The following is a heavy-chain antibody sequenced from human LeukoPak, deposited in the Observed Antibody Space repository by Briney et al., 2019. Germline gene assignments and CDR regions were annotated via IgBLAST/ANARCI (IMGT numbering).Heavy chain of an antibody. D-gene: IGHD5-18*01. CDR1: GFTFSSYA. CDR3: ARDNTHTQFHTAMDIGIDY. V-gene: IGHV3-30-3*01. J-gene: IGHJ4*02. CDR2: ISYDGSNK. Sequence: GGSLRLSCAASGFTFSSYAMHWVRQAPGKGLEWVAVISYDGSNKYYADSVKGRFTISRDNSKSTLYLQMNSLRAEDTAVYYCARDNTHTQFHTAMDIGIDYWGQGTLVTVSS.